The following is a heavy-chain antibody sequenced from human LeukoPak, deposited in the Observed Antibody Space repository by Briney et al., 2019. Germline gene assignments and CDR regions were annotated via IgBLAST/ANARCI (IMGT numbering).Heavy chain of an antibody. D-gene: IGHD3-3*01. CDR2: ISGSGGST. CDR1: GFTFSNYW. V-gene: IGHV3-23*01. Sequence: GGSLRLSCAASGFTFSNYWMHWVRQAPGKGLEWVSAISGSGGSTYYADSVKGRFTISRDNSKNTLYLQMNSLRAEDTAVYYCAKGRSGYYFDYWGQGTLVTVSS. J-gene: IGHJ4*02. CDR3: AKGRSGYYFDY.